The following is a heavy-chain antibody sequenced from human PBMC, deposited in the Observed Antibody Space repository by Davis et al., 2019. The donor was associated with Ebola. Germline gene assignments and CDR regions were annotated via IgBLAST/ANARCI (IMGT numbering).Heavy chain of an antibody. V-gene: IGHV3-7*01. CDR1: GFTLSRYW. J-gene: IGHJ4*02. D-gene: IGHD3-3*01. Sequence: PGESLKLSCAASGFTLSRYWMSWVRQVLGKGLEWVANINQDGSDKFYVDSVKGRFTISRDNANNSLFLQMNSLRAEDTAVYYCARDHYDFWVGNYGYFDSWGQGTLVTVSS. CDR2: INQDGSDK. CDR3: ARDHYDFWVGNYGYFDS.